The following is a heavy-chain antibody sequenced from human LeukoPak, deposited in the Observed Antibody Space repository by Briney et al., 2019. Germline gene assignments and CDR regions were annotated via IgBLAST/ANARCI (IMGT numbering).Heavy chain of an antibody. D-gene: IGHD5/OR15-5a*01. CDR3: ARDNAGLYDAFDL. CDR1: GGTFSDYT. Sequence: SVKVSCKTNGGTFSDYTIHWVRQAPGQGLDWMGGITPMYGTSDYAQKFQGRLTIAVDKSTNTVHMDLSSLRSEDTAIYYCARDNAGLYDAFDLWGLGTLVTVSS. V-gene: IGHV1-69*06. CDR2: ITPMYGTS. J-gene: IGHJ4*02.